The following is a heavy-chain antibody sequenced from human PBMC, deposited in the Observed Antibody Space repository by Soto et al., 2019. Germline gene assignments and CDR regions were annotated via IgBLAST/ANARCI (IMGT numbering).Heavy chain of an antibody. CDR1: GGSISSGGYY. CDR3: ARKAAAGRLDY. D-gene: IGHD6-13*01. J-gene: IGHJ4*02. CDR2: IYYSGST. Sequence: SETLSLTCTVSGGSISSGGYYWSWIRQHPGKGLEWIGYIYYSGSTYYNPSLKSRVIISVDTSKNQFSLKLSSVTAADTAVYYCARKAAAGRLDYWGQGTLVTVSS. V-gene: IGHV4-31*03.